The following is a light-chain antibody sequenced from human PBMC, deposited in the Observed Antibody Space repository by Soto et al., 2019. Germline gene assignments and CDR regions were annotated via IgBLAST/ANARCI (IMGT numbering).Light chain of an antibody. V-gene: IGLV2-8*01. CDR3: SSYAGSNSFVV. CDR1: SSDVGVYNY. Sequence: QSALTQPPSASGSPGQSVTISCTGTSSDVGVYNYVSWYQQHPGKAPKLMIYEVSKRPSGVPDRFSGSKSGNTASLTVSGLQAGDEADYDCSSYAGSNSFVVFGGGTKLTVL. CDR2: EVS. J-gene: IGLJ2*01.